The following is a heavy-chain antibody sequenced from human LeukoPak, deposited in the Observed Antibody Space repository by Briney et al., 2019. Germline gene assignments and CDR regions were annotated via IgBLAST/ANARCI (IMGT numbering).Heavy chain of an antibody. V-gene: IGHV3-43*02. D-gene: IGHD5-12*01. Sequence: GGSLRLSCAASGFTFDDYAMHWVRQAPGKGLEWVSLISGDGGGTYYADSVKGRFTISRDNSKNSLYLQMNSLRTEDTALYYCAKYIPYAGYDQLDYWGQGTLVTVSS. CDR3: AKYIPYAGYDQLDY. J-gene: IGHJ4*02. CDR1: GFTFDDYA. CDR2: ISGDGGGT.